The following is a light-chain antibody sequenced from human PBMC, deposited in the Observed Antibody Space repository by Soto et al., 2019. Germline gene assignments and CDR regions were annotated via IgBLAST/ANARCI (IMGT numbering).Light chain of an antibody. CDR2: GNS. Sequence: QSVLTQPPSVSGAPGQRVTISCTGSSSNIGAGYDVHWYQQLPGTAPKLLIYGNSNRPSGVPDRFSGSKSGTSASLAITGLQAKDEADYYCQSYDSCLSGWVFGGGTKLTVL. J-gene: IGLJ3*02. CDR1: SSNIGAGYD. CDR3: QSYDSCLSGWV. V-gene: IGLV1-40*01.